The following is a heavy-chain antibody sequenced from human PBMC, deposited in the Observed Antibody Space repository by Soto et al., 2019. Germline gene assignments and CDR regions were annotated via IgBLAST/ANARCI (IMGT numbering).Heavy chain of an antibody. CDR2: ISGGGDTT. D-gene: IGHD3-10*01. Sequence: EVQLLESGGGLVQPGGSLRLSCAASGFIFNNYAMTWVRQAPGKGLEWVSAISGGGDTTSYADSVKGRFTVSRGGSKNTLYLQMSSLRAEDTALYYCAKGRGGSGSLTPRVDFWGQGTLVTVSS. V-gene: IGHV3-23*01. CDR1: GFIFNNYA. CDR3: AKGRGGSGSLTPRVDF. J-gene: IGHJ4*02.